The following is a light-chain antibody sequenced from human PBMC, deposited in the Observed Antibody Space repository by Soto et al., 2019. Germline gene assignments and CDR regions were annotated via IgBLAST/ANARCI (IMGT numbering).Light chain of an antibody. Sequence: QSVLTQPPSASGSPGQSVTISCTGTSSDVGGYNYVSGYQQHPGKAPKLMIYEVSKRPSGVPDRFSGSKSGNTASLTVSGLQAEDEADYYCSSYAGSNIYVFGTGTKVTVL. CDR2: EVS. CDR1: SSDVGGYNY. V-gene: IGLV2-8*01. J-gene: IGLJ1*01. CDR3: SSYAGSNIYV.